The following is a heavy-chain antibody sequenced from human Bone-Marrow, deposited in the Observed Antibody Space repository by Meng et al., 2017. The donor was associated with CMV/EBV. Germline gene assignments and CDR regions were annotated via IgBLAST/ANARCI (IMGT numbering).Heavy chain of an antibody. CDR3: ARTSYNWNDVSWFDP. Sequence: ASVKVSCKASGYTFTGYYMHWVRQAPGQGLEWMGWINPNSGGTNYAQKFQGRVTMTRDTSISTAYMELSRLRSEDTAVYYCARTSYNWNDVSWFDPWGQGTLVTVSS. CDR2: INPNSGGT. V-gene: IGHV1-2*02. J-gene: IGHJ5*02. CDR1: GYTFTGYY. D-gene: IGHD1-20*01.